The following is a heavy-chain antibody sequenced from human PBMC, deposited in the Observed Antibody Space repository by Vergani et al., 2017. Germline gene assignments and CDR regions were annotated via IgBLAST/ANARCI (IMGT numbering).Heavy chain of an antibody. D-gene: IGHD1-1*01. CDR1: GFTVSSNY. CDR2: IYSGGST. V-gene: IGHV3-53*01. CDR3: ARDRVPRRRYIDYYYGMDV. J-gene: IGHJ6*02. Sequence: VQLVESGGGVVQPGRSLRLSCAASGFTVSSNYMSWVRQAPGKGLEWVSVIYSGGSTYYAASVKGRFTISRDNSKNTLYLQMNSLRAEDTAVYYCARDRVPRRRYIDYYYGMDVWGQGTTVTVSS.